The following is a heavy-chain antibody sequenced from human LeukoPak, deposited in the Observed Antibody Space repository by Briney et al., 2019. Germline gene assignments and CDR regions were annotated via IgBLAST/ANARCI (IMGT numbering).Heavy chain of an antibody. Sequence: SVKVSCKASGGTFSSYAISWVRQAPGQGLEWMGRIIPILGIANYAQKFQGRVTITADKSTSTAYMELSSLRSEDTAVYYCARGAHCGGDCYLFDIWGQGTMVTVSS. V-gene: IGHV1-69*04. CDR1: GGTFSSYA. CDR2: IIPILGIA. D-gene: IGHD2-21*02. J-gene: IGHJ3*02. CDR3: ARGAHCGGDCYLFDI.